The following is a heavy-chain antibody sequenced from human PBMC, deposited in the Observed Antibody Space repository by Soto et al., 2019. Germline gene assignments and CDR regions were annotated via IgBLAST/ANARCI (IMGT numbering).Heavy chain of an antibody. CDR1: GFTFRTYA. D-gene: IGHD1-26*01. V-gene: IGHV3-23*01. J-gene: IGHJ4*02. CDR2: MVGDGSSW. Sequence: EVQLLESGGGLAQPGESLRLSCAASGFTFRTYAMNWVRQAPGKGLEWVSVMVGDGSSWDYADSVRGRFTISRDNSKNMLYLQMNSLRAEDTAVYYCAKDLRPDGRYDLDYWGQGTLVTVSS. CDR3: AKDLRPDGRYDLDY.